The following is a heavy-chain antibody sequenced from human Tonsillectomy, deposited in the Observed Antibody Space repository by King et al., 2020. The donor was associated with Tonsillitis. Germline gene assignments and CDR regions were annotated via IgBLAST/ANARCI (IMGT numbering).Heavy chain of an antibody. CDR3: ASHNWNDLPDAFDI. CDR1: GFTFSPYW. J-gene: IGHJ3*02. Sequence: VQLVESGGGLVQPGGSLRLSCAGSGFTFSPYWMSWVRQAPGKGLEWVANIKQDGSEKYYVDSVKGRFTISRDNAKNSLYLQMNSLRAEDTAVYYCASHNWNDLPDAFDIWGQGTMVTVSS. V-gene: IGHV3-7*03. D-gene: IGHD1-20*01. CDR2: IKQDGSEK.